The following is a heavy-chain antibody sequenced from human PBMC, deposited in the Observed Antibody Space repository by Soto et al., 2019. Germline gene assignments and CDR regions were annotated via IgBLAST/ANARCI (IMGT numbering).Heavy chain of an antibody. CDR1: GGSISSSSYY. V-gene: IGHV4-39*01. J-gene: IGHJ3*02. CDR3: ARVASYYDILTGPRLGDAFDI. CDR2: IYYSGST. Sequence: SETLSLTCTVSGGSISSSSYYWGWIRQPPGKGLEWIGSIYYSGSTYYNPSLKSRVTISVDTSKNQFSLKLSSVTAADTAVCYCARVASYYDILTGPRLGDAFDIWGQGTMVTVSS. D-gene: IGHD3-9*01.